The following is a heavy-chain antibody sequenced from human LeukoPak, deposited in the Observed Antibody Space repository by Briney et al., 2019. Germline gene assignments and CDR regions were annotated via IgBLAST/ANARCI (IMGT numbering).Heavy chain of an antibody. CDR3: ARLGSASWYFDL. V-gene: IGHV4-59*01. Sequence: PLETLSLTCTVSGGSISSYYWSWIRQPAGKGLEWIAYIYYSGSTSYNPSLKSRVTISLDTSKNQLSLKLNSVTAADTAVYYCARLGSASWYFDLWGRGSLVTVSS. J-gene: IGHJ2*01. D-gene: IGHD3-10*01. CDR1: GGSISSYY. CDR2: IYYSGST.